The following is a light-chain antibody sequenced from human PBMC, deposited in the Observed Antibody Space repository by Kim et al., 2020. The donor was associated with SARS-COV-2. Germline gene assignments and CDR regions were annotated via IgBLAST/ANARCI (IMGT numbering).Light chain of an antibody. J-gene: IGKJ2*01. CDR3: QQYNSYPYT. V-gene: IGKV1-5*01. CDR2: DAS. Sequence: IQMTQSPSTLSASVGDRITITCRASQSISSWLAWYQQKPGKAPKVLIYDASSLESGVPSRFSGSGSGTEFTLTISSLQPDDFATYYCQQYNSYPYTFGQGTKLEI. CDR1: QSISSW.